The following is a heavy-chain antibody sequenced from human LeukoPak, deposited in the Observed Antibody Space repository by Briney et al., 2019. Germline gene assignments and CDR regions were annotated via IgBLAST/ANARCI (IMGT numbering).Heavy chain of an antibody. D-gene: IGHD3-3*01. V-gene: IGHV1-69*13. CDR3: ARRDYDFWSGYYTGMGYYMDV. Sequence: SVKVSCKASGGTFSIYAISWVRQAPGQGLEWMGGIIPIFGTANYAQKFQGRVTITADESTSTAYMELSSLRSEDTAVYYCARRDYDFWSGYYTGMGYYMDVWGKGTTVTVSS. CDR2: IIPIFGTA. CDR1: GGTFSIYA. J-gene: IGHJ6*03.